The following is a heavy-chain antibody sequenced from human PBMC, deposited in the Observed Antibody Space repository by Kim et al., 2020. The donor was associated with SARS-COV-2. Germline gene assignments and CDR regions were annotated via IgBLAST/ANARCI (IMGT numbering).Heavy chain of an antibody. V-gene: IGHV1-3*01. CDR3: ARERTIVVVGRGAFDI. J-gene: IGHJ3*02. D-gene: IGHD2-15*01. Sequence: KFQGRVTITRDTSASTAYMELSSLRSEDTAVYYCARERTIVVVGRGAFDIWGQGTMVTVSS.